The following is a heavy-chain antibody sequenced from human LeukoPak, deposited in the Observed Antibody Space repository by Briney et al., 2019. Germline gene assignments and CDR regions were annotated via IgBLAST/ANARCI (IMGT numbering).Heavy chain of an antibody. Sequence: PGRSLRLSCAASGFTFDDYAMHWVRQAPGKGLEWVSGISWNSDSIGYADSVKGRFTISRDNAKNSLYLQMNSLRAEDTALYYCAKHPFDYWGQGTLVTVSS. CDR2: ISWNSDSI. CDR3: AKHPFDY. V-gene: IGHV3-9*01. J-gene: IGHJ4*02. CDR1: GFTFDDYA.